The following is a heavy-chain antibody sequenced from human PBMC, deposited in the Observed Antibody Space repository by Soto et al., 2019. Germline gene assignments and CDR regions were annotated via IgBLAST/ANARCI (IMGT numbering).Heavy chain of an antibody. D-gene: IGHD2-2*01. CDR1: GGTFSSYA. J-gene: IGHJ6*02. V-gene: IGHV1-69*12. Sequence: QVQLVQSGAEVKKPGSSVKVSCKASGGTFSSYAISWVRQAPGQGLEWMGGIIPIFGTADYAQKFQGKVTITAYESTSTAYLELSTLRYEATAVYYCASHFSHRRYCIRTSCYGYSYGMDVWGQGTTVTVSS. CDR3: ASHFSHRRYCIRTSCYGYSYGMDV. CDR2: IIPIFGTA.